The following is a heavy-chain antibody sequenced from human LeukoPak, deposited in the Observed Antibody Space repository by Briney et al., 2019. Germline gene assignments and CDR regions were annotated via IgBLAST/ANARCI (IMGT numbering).Heavy chain of an antibody. CDR3: ARDWGCSSTSCYTQYYYYYYGMDV. D-gene: IGHD2-2*02. J-gene: IGHJ6*02. V-gene: IGHV1-18*04. CDR1: GYTFTGYY. Sequence: ASVKVSCKASGYTFTGYYMHWVRQAPGQGLEWMGWISAYNGNTNYAQKLQGRVTMTTDTSTSTAYMELRSLRSDDTAVYYCARDWGCSSTSCYTQYYYYYYGMDVWGQGTTVTVSS. CDR2: ISAYNGNT.